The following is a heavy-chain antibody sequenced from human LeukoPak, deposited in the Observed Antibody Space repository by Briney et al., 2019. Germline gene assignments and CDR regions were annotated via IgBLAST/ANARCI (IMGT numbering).Heavy chain of an antibody. CDR1: GYTFTSYY. CDR3: ARGYYGSGSDNWFDP. CDR2: INPSGGST. D-gene: IGHD3-10*01. J-gene: IGHJ5*02. V-gene: IGHV1-46*01. Sequence: ASVKVSCKASGYTFTSYYMHWVRQAPGQGLEWMGIINPSGGSTSYAQKFQGRVTMTRDTSTSAVYLELSSLRSEDTAVYYCARGYYGSGSDNWFDPWGQGTLVTVSS.